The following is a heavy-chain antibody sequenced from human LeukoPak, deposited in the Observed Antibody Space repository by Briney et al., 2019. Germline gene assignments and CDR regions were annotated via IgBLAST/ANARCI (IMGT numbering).Heavy chain of an antibody. CDR3: AKDMRIASTGGVGYFDY. CDR1: GFTFSSYG. CDR2: IQYDGSNK. Sequence: GGSLRLSCAASGFTFSSYGMHWVRQAPGKGLEWVTFIQYDGSNKYYADSVKGRFTISRDNSKNTLYLQMNSLRAEDTAVYYCAKDMRIASTGGVGYFDYWGQGTLVTVSS. D-gene: IGHD6-13*01. J-gene: IGHJ4*02. V-gene: IGHV3-30*02.